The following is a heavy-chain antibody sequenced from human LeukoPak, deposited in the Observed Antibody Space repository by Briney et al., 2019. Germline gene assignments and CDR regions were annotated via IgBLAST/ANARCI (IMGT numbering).Heavy chain of an antibody. D-gene: IGHD3-10*01. Sequence: NPGGSLRLSCAASGFTFSSYSMNWVRQAPGKGLEWVSSISSSSRYIYYADSVKGRFTISRDNAKNSLYLQMNSLRGEDTAVYYCARDWFRRFDYWGQGTLVSVSS. V-gene: IGHV3-21*01. J-gene: IGHJ4*02. CDR2: ISSSSRYI. CDR1: GFTFSSYS. CDR3: ARDWFRRFDY.